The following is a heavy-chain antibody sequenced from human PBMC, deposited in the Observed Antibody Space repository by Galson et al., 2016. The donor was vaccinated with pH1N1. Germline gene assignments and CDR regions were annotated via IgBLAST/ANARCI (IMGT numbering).Heavy chain of an antibody. CDR3: AKGGYGDPGLDVFYI. Sequence: SLRLSCAASGSNSDYNMNWVRLAPGKGLEWVSSISGSGGRKHYADSVQGRFIISRDNSKNTLYLQMNSLRAGDTALYFCAKGGYGDPGLDVFYIWGQGTMVIVSS. V-gene: IGHV3-23*01. CDR2: ISGSGGRK. J-gene: IGHJ3*02. D-gene: IGHD4-17*01. CDR1: GSNSDYN.